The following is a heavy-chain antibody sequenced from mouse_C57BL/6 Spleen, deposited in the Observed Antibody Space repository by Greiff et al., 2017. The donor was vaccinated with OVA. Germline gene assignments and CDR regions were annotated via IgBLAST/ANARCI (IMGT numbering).Heavy chain of an antibody. Sequence: QVQLQQSGAELVRPGASVTLSCKASGYTFTDYEMHWVKQTPVHGLEWIGAIDPETGGTAYNQKFKGKAILTADKSSSTAYMELRSLTSEDSAVYYCTRKLGRGAMDYWGQGTSVTVSS. CDR3: TRKLGRGAMDY. CDR2: IDPETGGT. CDR1: GYTFTDYE. V-gene: IGHV1-15*01. D-gene: IGHD4-1*01. J-gene: IGHJ4*01.